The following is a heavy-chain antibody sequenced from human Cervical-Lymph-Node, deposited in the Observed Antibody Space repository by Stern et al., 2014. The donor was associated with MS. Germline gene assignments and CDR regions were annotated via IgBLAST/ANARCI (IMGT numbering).Heavy chain of an antibody. Sequence: VQLVQSGPGLVKPSETLSLTCTVSGGSITNYYWSWIRQPPGKGLEWIGYIYYSGSTNYNPSLKSRVTISVDTSKNQFSLKLSSVTAADTAVYYCARTVGYYRHGIDYWGQGTLVTVSS. J-gene: IGHJ4*02. V-gene: IGHV4-59*01. CDR1: GGSITNYY. D-gene: IGHD3-3*01. CDR2: IYYSGST. CDR3: ARTVGYYRHGIDY.